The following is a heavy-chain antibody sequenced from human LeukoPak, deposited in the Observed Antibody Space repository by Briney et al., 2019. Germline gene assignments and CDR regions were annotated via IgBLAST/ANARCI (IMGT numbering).Heavy chain of an antibody. V-gene: IGHV3-23*01. J-gene: IGHJ4*02. CDR1: GFTLSSYA. CDR3: AIGGGNMVRGFIID. CDR2: ISGTGGGT. D-gene: IGHD3-10*01. Sequence: SGGSLRLSCTASGFTLSSYAMSWVRQAPGKGLEGVSTISGTGGGTYYADCVGGRFTISRDNSENTLYLQTNRIRAADPAVSYCAIGGGNMVRGFIIDWGRGPLVTVSS.